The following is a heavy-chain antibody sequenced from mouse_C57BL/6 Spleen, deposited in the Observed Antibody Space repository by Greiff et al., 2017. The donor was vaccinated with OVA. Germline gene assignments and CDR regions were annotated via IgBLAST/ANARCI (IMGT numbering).Heavy chain of an antibody. CDR2: IDPADSYT. V-gene: IGHV1-69*01. J-gene: IGHJ3*01. D-gene: IGHD2-10*01. CDR3: ARPYQTEGPWCAY. Sequence: VQLQQPGAELVMPGASVKLSCKASGYTFTSYWMHWVKQRPGQGLEWIGEIDPADSYTNYNQKFKGKSTLTVDKSSSTAYMQLSSLTSEDSAVYYCARPYQTEGPWCAYWGQGTLVTVSA. CDR1: GYTFTSYW.